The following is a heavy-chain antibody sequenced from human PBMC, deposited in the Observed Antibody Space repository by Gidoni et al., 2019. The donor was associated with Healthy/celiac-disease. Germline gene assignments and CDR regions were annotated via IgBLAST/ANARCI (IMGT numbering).Heavy chain of an antibody. J-gene: IGHJ3*02. CDR2: INHSGST. Sequence: QVQLQQWGAGLWKPAETLSLTCAVYGGSVRGYYWSWIRQPPGKGLEWIGEINHSGSTNYNPSLKSRVTISVDTSKNQFSLKLSSVTAADTAVYYCARGPRYYGSGKGAFDIWGQGTMVTVSS. D-gene: IGHD3-10*01. V-gene: IGHV4-34*01. CDR1: GGSVRGYY. CDR3: ARGPRYYGSGKGAFDI.